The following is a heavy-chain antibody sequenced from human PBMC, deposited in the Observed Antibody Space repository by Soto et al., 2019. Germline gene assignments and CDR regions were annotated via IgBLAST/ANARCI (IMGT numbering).Heavy chain of an antibody. V-gene: IGHV5-51*01. CDR3: ARGYCPTTICDPWFDP. Sequence: PGGSLKISCTGVGYSFTGYWIGWVRQMPGKGLEWMGIIYPGDSDTRYSPSFQGQVTFSADKSITTSYLQWSSLKASDTAMYYCARGYCPTTICDPWFDPWGQGTLGTVSS. CDR1: GYSFTGYW. D-gene: IGHD2-2*01. J-gene: IGHJ5*02. CDR2: IYPGDSDT.